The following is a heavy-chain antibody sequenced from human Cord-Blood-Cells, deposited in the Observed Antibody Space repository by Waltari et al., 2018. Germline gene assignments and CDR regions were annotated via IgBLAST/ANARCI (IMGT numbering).Heavy chain of an antibody. D-gene: IGHD2-15*01. V-gene: IGHV7-4-1*02. CDR1: GYTFTSHA. J-gene: IGHJ3*02. Sequence: QVQLVHSGSELKKLGASVKVSCKDSGYTFTSHAMNCVRQAPGQGLEWMGWINTNTGNPTDAQGFTGRFVFSLDTSVSTAYLQISSLKAEDTAVYYCAVLVVGVDAFDIWGQGTMVTVSS. CDR2: INTNTGNP. CDR3: AVLVVGVDAFDI.